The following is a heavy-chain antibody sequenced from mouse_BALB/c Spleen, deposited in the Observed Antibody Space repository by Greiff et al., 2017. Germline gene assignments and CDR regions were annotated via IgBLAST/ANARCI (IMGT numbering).Heavy chain of an antibody. J-gene: IGHJ4*01. CDR1: GFTFSSYA. V-gene: IGHV5-9-4*01. CDR2: ISSGGSYT. CDR3: ARALPAMDY. Sequence: EVQLVESGGGLVKPGGSLKLSCAASGFTFSSYAMSWVRQSPEKRLEWVAEISSGGSYTYYPDTVTGRFTISRDNAKNTLYLEMSSLRSEDTAMYYCARALPAMDYWGQGTSVTVSS.